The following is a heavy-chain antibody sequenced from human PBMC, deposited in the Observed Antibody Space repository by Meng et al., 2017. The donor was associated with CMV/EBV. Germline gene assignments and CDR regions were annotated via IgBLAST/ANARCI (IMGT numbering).Heavy chain of an antibody. Sequence: ASVKVSCKASGYTFTSYDINWVRQATGQGLEWMGWINPNSGGTNYAQKFQGRVTMTRDTSISTAYMELSRLTSDDTAVYYCARGGERDSSGYRYGMDVWGQGTTVTVSS. J-gene: IGHJ6*02. CDR1: GYTFTSYD. V-gene: IGHV1-2*02. CDR3: ARGGERDSSGYRYGMDV. D-gene: IGHD3-22*01. CDR2: INPNSGGT.